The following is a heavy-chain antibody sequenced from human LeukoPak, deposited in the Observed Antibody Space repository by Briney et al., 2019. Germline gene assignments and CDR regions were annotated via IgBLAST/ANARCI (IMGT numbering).Heavy chain of an antibody. D-gene: IGHD3-10*01. Sequence: GESLKISCMGSGYSFTSYWIGWVRQMPGKGLEWMGIIYPGDSDTRSSPSFQGQVTISADKSISTAYLQWSSLKASDTAMYFCARRAFASGDYFDYWGQGTLVTVSS. J-gene: IGHJ4*02. V-gene: IGHV5-51*01. CDR1: GYSFTSYW. CDR2: IYPGDSDT. CDR3: ARRAFASGDYFDY.